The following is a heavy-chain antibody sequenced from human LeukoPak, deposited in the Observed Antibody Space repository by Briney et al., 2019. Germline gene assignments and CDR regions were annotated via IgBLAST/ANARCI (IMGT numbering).Heavy chain of an antibody. CDR2: ISWNSGSI. V-gene: IGHV3-9*01. J-gene: IGHJ4*02. CDR1: GFTFDDYA. Sequence: GGSLRLSCAASGFTFDDYAMHRVRQAPGKGLEWVSGISWNSGSIGYADSVKGRFTISRDNAKNSLYLQMNSLRADDTAVYYCASHSASWYSVYWGQGTLVTVSS. CDR3: ASHSASWYSVY. D-gene: IGHD6-13*01.